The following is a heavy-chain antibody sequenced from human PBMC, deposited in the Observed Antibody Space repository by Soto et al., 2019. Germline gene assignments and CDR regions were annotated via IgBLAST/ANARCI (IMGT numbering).Heavy chain of an antibody. J-gene: IGHJ6*02. CDR2: ISYDGSNK. CDR1: GFTFSSYA. V-gene: IGHV3-30-3*01. Sequence: GGSLRLSCAASGFTFSSYARHWVRQAPGKGLECVAVISYDGSNKYYADSVKGRFTISRDNSKNTLYLQMNSLRAEDTAVYYCARDRFPPVRVPYYYYYYGMDVWGQGTTVTVYS. CDR3: ARDRFPPVRVPYYYYYYGMDV. D-gene: IGHD3-16*01.